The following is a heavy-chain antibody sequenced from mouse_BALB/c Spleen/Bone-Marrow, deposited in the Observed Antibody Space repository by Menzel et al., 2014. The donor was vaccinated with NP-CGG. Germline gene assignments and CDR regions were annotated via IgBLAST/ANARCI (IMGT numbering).Heavy chain of an antibody. CDR3: ARLEGNYGSTFAY. Sequence: LVESGAELVRPGASVKLSCKASGYSFTSYWMNWVKQRPGHGLEWIGMIHPSDTETRLNQRFKDKATLTVDKSSSTAYMQLNSLTSEDSAVYYCARLEGNYGSTFAYWGQGTLVTVSA. D-gene: IGHD1-1*01. V-gene: IGHV1-74*04. CDR2: IHPSDTET. CDR1: GYSFTSYW. J-gene: IGHJ3*01.